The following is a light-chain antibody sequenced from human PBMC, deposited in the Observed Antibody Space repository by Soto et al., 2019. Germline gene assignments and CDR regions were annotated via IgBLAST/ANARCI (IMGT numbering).Light chain of an antibody. CDR2: DAS. Sequence: EIVLTQSPCTLSLSPGERATLSCRASQSVSSSYLAWYQQKPGQAPRLLIYDASSRATGIPDRFRGSGSGTNFPFTISRLEPEDFAVFYCQHYGSSPGTFGQGTRLEIK. J-gene: IGKJ5*01. V-gene: IGKV3-20*01. CDR3: QHYGSSPGT. CDR1: QSVSSSY.